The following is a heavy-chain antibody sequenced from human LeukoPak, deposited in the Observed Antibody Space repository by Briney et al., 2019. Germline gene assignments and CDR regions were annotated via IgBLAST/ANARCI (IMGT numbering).Heavy chain of an antibody. V-gene: IGHV7-4-1*02. CDR3: ARSTITMVRGVITPYQF. CDR2: INTNTGNP. CDR1: GYTFTSYA. J-gene: IGHJ4*02. Sequence: GASVTVSCKASGYTFTSYAMNWVRQAPGQGLEWMGWINTNTGNPTYAQGFTGRFVFSLDTSVSTAYLQISSLKAEDTAVYYCARSTITMVRGVITPYQFWGQGTLVTVSS. D-gene: IGHD3-10*01.